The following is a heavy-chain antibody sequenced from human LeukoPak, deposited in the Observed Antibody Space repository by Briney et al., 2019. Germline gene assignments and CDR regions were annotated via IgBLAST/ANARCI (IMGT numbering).Heavy chain of an antibody. CDR1: GITVSGSY. Sequence: PGGSLRLSCAASGITVSGSYMNWVRQAPGKGLEWVSYIYSGGDTSYADSVKGRFTISRDNSKNTLYLQMNSLRAEDTAVYYCARAYNYVFDYWGQGTLVTVSS. J-gene: IGHJ4*02. V-gene: IGHV3-53*01. CDR3: ARAYNYVFDY. D-gene: IGHD3-10*02. CDR2: IYSGGDT.